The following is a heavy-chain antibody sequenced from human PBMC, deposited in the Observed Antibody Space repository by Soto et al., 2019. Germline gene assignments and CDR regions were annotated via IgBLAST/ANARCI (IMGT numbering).Heavy chain of an antibody. CDR3: ARVGTYCSGGSCFQYFQH. V-gene: IGHV4-31*03. CDR2: IYYSGST. Sequence: SSETLSLTCTVSVGSISSGGYYWSWIRQHPGKGLEWIGYIYYSGSTYYNPSLKSRVTISVDTSKNQFSLKLSSVTAADTAVYYCARVGTYCSGGSCFQYFQHWGQGTLVTVS. D-gene: IGHD2-15*01. J-gene: IGHJ1*01. CDR1: VGSISSGGYY.